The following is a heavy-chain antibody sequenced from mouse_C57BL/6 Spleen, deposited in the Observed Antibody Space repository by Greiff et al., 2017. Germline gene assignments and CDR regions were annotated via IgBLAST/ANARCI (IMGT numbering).Heavy chain of an antibody. Sequence: QVQLQQSGAELARPGASVKLSCKASGYTFTSYGISWVKQRTGQGLEWIGEIYPRSGNTYYNEKFKGKATLTADKSSSTAYMELRSLTSEDSAVYFCARGAYYSNYDYWGQGTTLTVSS. D-gene: IGHD2-5*01. CDR2: IYPRSGNT. V-gene: IGHV1-81*01. CDR3: ARGAYYSNYDY. J-gene: IGHJ2*01. CDR1: GYTFTSYG.